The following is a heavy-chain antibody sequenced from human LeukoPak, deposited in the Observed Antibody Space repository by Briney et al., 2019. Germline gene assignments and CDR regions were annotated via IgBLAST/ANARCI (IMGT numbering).Heavy chain of an antibody. V-gene: IGHV4-39*07. CDR2: ISYSGNT. CDR3: AGDADTINWFFF. D-gene: IGHD2-2*01. J-gene: IGHJ5*01. CDR1: GDSFSRRSSY. Sequence: SETLSLTCTASGDSFSRRSSYWGWLRQPPGKGLEWIGSISYSGNTSYNPSLKSRVTISVDTSKSQFSLKLTSVTAADTAVYYCAGDADTINWFFFWGQGTLVTVSS.